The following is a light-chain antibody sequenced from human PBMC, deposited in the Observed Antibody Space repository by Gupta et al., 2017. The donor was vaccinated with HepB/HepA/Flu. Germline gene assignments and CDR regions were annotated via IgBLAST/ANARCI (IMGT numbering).Light chain of an antibody. V-gene: IGKV3-20*01. CDR3: QQYGSSPPWR. J-gene: IGKJ1*01. Sequence: EIVLTQSPGTLSLSPGERATLSCRASQSVSSSYLAWYQQKPGQAPRLLIYGASSRATGIPDRFSGSGSGTDFTLTISRLEPEDFAMYYCQQYGSSPPWRFGQGTKVEIK. CDR1: QSVSSSY. CDR2: GAS.